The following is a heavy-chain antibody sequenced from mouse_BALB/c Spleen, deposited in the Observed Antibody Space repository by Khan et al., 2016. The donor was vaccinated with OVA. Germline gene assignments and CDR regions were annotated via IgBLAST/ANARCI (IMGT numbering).Heavy chain of an antibody. CDR2: ISTYYGDA. Sequence: QVQLKQSGAELVRPGVSVKISCKGSGYTFTDYAMHWVKQSHAKSLEWIGVISTYYGDASYNQKFKRKATMTVDKSSSTAYMELARLTSEDSAIYYCARGGRFAYWGQGTLVTVSA. CDR3: ARGGRFAY. V-gene: IGHV1S137*01. D-gene: IGHD3-3*01. CDR1: GYTFTDYA. J-gene: IGHJ3*01.